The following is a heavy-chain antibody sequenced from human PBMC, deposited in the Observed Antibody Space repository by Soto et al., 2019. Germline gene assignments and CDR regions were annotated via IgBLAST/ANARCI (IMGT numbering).Heavy chain of an antibody. Sequence: PGGSLRLSCAASGFTFGSYGMHWVRQAPGKGLEWVAIISYDEINKYYADSVKGRFTISRDNSKNTLYLQMNSLRAEDTAVYYCAKSVYNWYVGSDYWGQGTLVTVSS. CDR2: ISYDEINK. CDR3: AKSVYNWYVGSDY. V-gene: IGHV3-30*18. CDR1: GFTFGSYG. J-gene: IGHJ4*02. D-gene: IGHD1-1*01.